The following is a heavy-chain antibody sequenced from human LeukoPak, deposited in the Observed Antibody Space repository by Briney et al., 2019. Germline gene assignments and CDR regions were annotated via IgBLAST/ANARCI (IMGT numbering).Heavy chain of an antibody. CDR3: ARSSSPPNWFDP. CDR2: INSDGSST. CDR1: GFTFSSYW. D-gene: IGHD6-13*01. Sequence: GGSLRLSCAASGFTFSSYWMHWVRQAPGKGLVWVSRINSDGSSTSYADSVKGRFAISRDNAKNTLYLQMNSLRAEDTAVYYCARSSSPPNWFDPWGQGTLVTVSS. J-gene: IGHJ5*02. V-gene: IGHV3-74*01.